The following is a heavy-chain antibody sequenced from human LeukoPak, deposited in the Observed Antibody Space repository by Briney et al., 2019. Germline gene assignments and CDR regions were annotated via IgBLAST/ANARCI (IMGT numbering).Heavy chain of an antibody. D-gene: IGHD6-13*01. J-gene: IGHJ4*02. CDR3: ARAGSGWSFDY. CDR1: GGSLSAYY. CDR2: NSYSGNT. V-gene: IGHV4-59*01. Sequence: SETLSLTCTVSGGSLSAYYWTWLRQPPGKGLEWIGYNSYSGNTNYNPSLKSRVTISVDMSKNQFSLKLSSLTAADTAVYYCARAGSGWSFDYRGQGTLVTVSS.